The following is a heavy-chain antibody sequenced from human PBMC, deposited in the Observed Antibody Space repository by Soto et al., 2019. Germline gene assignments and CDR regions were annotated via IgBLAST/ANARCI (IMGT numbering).Heavy chain of an antibody. V-gene: IGHV3-33*01. CDR1: GFTFSSYG. Sequence: PGGSLRLSCAASGFTFSSYGMHWVRQAPGKGLEWVAVIWYDGSNKYYADSVKGRFTISRDNSKNTLYLQMNSLRAEDTAVYYCARDGYCSGGSCYSVPVFDYWGQGTLVFGSS. CDR3: ARDGYCSGGSCYSVPVFDY. D-gene: IGHD2-15*01. J-gene: IGHJ4*02. CDR2: IWYDGSNK.